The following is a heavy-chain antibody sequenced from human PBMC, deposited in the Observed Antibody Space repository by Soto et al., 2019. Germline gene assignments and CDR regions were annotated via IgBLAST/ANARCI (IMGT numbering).Heavy chain of an antibody. Sequence: PSVTMSLTCSLYSGYLSGYYWSWIRQPPRNGRAWMGESSPSGTANYSPYLKSRVSISVDTSKNQFSLNLTSLPAADTAVYYCARAPKVSGSAQTRPDFWGQGSLVTVAS. J-gene: IGHJ4*02. CDR1: SGYLSGYY. V-gene: IGHV4-34*01. D-gene: IGHD6-6*01. CDR2: SSPSGTA. CDR3: ARAPKVSGSAQTRPDF.